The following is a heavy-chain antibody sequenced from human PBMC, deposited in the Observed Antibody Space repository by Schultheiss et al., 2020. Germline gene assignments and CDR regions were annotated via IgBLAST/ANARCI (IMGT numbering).Heavy chain of an antibody. CDR3: ARYDFWSGYYFY. CDR1: GFTFSNAW. J-gene: IGHJ4*02. Sequence: GGSLRLSCAASGFTFSNAWMNWVRQAPGKGLEWVGRIKSKTDGGTTDYAAPVKGRFTISRDDSKNTLYLQMNSLKTEDTAVYYCARYDFWSGYYFYWGQGTLVTVSS. CDR2: IKSKTDGGTT. D-gene: IGHD3-3*01. V-gene: IGHV3-15*07.